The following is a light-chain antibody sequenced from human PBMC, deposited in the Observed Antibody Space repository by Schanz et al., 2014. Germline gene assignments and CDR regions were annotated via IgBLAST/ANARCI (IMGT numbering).Light chain of an antibody. V-gene: IGKV3-15*01. Sequence: EIVMTQSPATLSVSPGERATLSCRASQSVNANLAWYRQKPGQAPRLLIYAASTRATGIPARFSGSGSGTEFTLTISSLQSEDFAVYYCQQYDRWPPWTFGQGTKVEIK. CDR1: QSVNAN. J-gene: IGKJ1*01. CDR2: AAS. CDR3: QQYDRWPPWT.